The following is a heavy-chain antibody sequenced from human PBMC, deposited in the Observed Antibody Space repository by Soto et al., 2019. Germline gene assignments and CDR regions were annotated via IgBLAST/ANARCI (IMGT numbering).Heavy chain of an antibody. Sequence: EVHLVESGGGLVKPGGSLRLSCAASGFTFSYFSMNWVRQAPGKGLEWVSSISSSSYYMYYADSVKGRFTISRDDANNSLDLQMNSLRAEDTAVYYCVRVNLASYPDYWGQGSLVTVSS. CDR3: VRVNLASYPDY. D-gene: IGHD1-26*01. CDR2: ISSSSYYM. V-gene: IGHV3-21*01. CDR1: GFTFSYFS. J-gene: IGHJ4*02.